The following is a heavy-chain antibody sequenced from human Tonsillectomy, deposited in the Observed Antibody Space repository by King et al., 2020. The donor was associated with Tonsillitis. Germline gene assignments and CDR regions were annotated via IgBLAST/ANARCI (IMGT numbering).Heavy chain of an antibody. D-gene: IGHD2-2*01. CDR1: GFTFNNAW. Sequence: QLVQSGGGLVKPGGSLRLSCAASGFTFNNAWMNWVRQAPGKGLEWGGRIKSKTDGGTTDYAAPVKGRFTISRDDSKNTLYLQMNSLKTGDTAVYYCTTGIVVVPAAPYYWGQGTLVTVSS. CDR3: TTGIVVVPAAPYY. CDR2: IKSKTDGGTT. J-gene: IGHJ4*02. V-gene: IGHV3-15*07.